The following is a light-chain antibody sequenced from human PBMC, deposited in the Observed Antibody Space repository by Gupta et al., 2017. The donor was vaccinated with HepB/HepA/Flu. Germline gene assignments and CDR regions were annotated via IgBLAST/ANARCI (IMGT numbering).Light chain of an antibody. V-gene: IGLV2-23*02. Sequence: QSALTQPASVSGSPGQSIPISCTGTSSDVGRYNLVSWYQQYPGKAPKILIYEVSKRPSGVSNRFSASKSGNTASLTISRLQAEDEADYYCCSYAGSSTVIFGGGTKLTVL. CDR1: SSDVGRYNL. CDR2: EVS. CDR3: CSYAGSSTVI. J-gene: IGLJ2*01.